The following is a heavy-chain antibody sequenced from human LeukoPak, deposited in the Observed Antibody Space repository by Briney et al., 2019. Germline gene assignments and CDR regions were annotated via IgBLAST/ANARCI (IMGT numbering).Heavy chain of an antibody. V-gene: IGHV3-11*01. CDR1: GFTFSDYY. CDR2: ISSTSSTI. CDR3: ARDYGAKDAGYYYGMDV. D-gene: IGHD4-17*01. Sequence: GGSLRLSCAASGFTFSDYYMSWIRQAPGKGLDWVSYISSTSSTIYYADSVKGRFTISRDNAKNSLYLQMNSLRAEDTAVYYCARDYGAKDAGYYYGMDVWGQGTTVTVSS. J-gene: IGHJ6*02.